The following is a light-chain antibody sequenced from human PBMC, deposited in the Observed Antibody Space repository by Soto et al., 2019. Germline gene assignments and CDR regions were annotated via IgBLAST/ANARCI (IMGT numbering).Light chain of an antibody. Sequence: QSALTQPPSASGSPGQSVTISCTGTSNDVGGYNFVSWYQQHPGKAPKLMIFEVSKRPSGVPDRFSGSKSGSTASLTVSGLKAEDEADYYCSSYAGNNIYYVFGTGTKLTVL. CDR3: SSYAGNNIYYV. V-gene: IGLV2-8*01. J-gene: IGLJ1*01. CDR2: EVS. CDR1: SNDVGGYNF.